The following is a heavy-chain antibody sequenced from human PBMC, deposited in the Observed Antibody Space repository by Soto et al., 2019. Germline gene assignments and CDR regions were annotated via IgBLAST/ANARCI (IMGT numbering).Heavy chain of an antibody. CDR2: IIPILGIA. CDR1: GGTFSSYT. CDR3: ARGREGYSSGGSCYGRYYYYYMDV. Sequence: QVQLVQSGAEVKKPGSSVKVSCKASGGTFSSYTISWVRQAPGQGLEWMGRIIPILGIANYAQKFQGRVTITADKSTSTAYMELSSLRSEDTAVYYCARGREGYSSGGSCYGRYYYYYMDVWGKGTTVTVSS. V-gene: IGHV1-69*02. D-gene: IGHD2-15*01. J-gene: IGHJ6*03.